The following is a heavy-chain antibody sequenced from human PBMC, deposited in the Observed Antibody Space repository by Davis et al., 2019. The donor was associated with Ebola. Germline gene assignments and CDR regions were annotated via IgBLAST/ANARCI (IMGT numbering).Heavy chain of an antibody. D-gene: IGHD6-6*01. Sequence: GESLKISCAASGFTFRSYWMSWVRQAPGKGLEWVANIKQDGSEKYYVDSVKGRFTISRDNAKNSLYLQMNSLRAEDTAVYYCARRSHYWGQGTLVTVSS. CDR1: GFTFRSYW. CDR3: ARRSHY. CDR2: IKQDGSEK. J-gene: IGHJ4*02. V-gene: IGHV3-7*01.